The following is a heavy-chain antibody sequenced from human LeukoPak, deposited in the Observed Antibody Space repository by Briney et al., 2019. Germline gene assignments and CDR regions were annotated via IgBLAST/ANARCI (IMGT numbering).Heavy chain of an antibody. V-gene: IGHV3-48*01. CDR2: ISSSSSTI. D-gene: IGHD6-19*01. CDR1: GFTFSSYS. J-gene: IGHJ4*02. Sequence: PGGSLRLSCAASGFTFSSYSMNWVRQAPGKGLEWVSSISSSSSTIYYADSVKGRFTISRDNAKNSLYLQMNSLRAEDTAVYYCARVRAVAAILDYWGQGTLVTVSS. CDR3: ARVRAVAAILDY.